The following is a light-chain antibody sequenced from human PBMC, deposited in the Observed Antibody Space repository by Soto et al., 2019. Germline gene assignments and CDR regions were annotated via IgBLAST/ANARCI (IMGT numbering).Light chain of an antibody. Sequence: EKVMTQSPATLSMSPGERATLSCRASQSVSSYLAWYQQKPGQAPRLLIYGASTRATGIPARFSGSGSGTEFTITISSLQSEDFAVYYWQQYNNWPSWTFGQGTKVEIK. CDR2: GAS. V-gene: IGKV3-15*01. CDR3: QQYNNWPSWT. CDR1: QSVSSY. J-gene: IGKJ1*01.